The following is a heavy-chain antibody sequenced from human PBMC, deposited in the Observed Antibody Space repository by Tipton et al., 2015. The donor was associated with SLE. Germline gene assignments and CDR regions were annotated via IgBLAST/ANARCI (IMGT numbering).Heavy chain of an antibody. CDR3: ARHEGAAAGTFDY. V-gene: IGHV4-39*01. Sequence: SNACMNWVRQAPGKGLEWIGSIYYSGSTYYNPSLKSRVTISVDTSKDQFSLKLSSVIAADTAVYYCARHEGAAAGTFDYWGQGTLVTVSS. D-gene: IGHD6-13*01. J-gene: IGHJ4*02. CDR2: IYYSGST. CDR1: SNAC.